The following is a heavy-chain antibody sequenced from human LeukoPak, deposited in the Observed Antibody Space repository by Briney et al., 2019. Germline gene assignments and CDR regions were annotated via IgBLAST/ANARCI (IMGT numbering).Heavy chain of an antibody. V-gene: IGHV3-9*01. CDR2: ISWNSGSI. Sequence: PGGSLRLSCAASGFTFDDYAMHWVRQAPGKGLEWVSGISWNSGSIGYADSVKGRFTISRDNAKNSLYLQMNSLRAEDTAVYYCARAYSSSSPTKYYYYGMDVWGQGTTVTVSS. CDR3: ARAYSSSSPTKYYYYGMDV. D-gene: IGHD6-6*01. CDR1: GFTFDDYA. J-gene: IGHJ6*02.